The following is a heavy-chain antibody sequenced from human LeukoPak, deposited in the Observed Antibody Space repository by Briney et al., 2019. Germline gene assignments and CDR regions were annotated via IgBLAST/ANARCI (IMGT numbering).Heavy chain of an antibody. D-gene: IGHD3-22*01. CDR1: GGSISSYY. Sequence: SETPSLTCTVSGGSISSYYWSWIRQPPGKGLEWIGYIYYSGSTNYNPSLKSRVTISVDTSKNQFSLKLSSVTAADTAVYYCARDPGGGYYDSSGYHDWGQGTLVTVSS. CDR2: IYYSGST. CDR3: ARDPGGGYYDSSGYHD. V-gene: IGHV4-59*01. J-gene: IGHJ4*02.